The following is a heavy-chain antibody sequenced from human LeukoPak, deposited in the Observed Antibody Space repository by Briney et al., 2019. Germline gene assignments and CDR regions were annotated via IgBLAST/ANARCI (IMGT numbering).Heavy chain of an antibody. J-gene: IGHJ4*02. V-gene: IGHV3-7*01. CDR1: GFSFTNYW. CDR2: INQDGSER. Sequence: GGSLRLSCAASGFSFTNYWMSWVRQAPGMGLEWVAIINQDGSERYYVDSVKGRFTVSRDSAKNSLYLQMDSLRVEDTAVYYCARDKIRGASTNDYWGQGTLVTVSS. CDR3: ARDKIRGASTNDY.